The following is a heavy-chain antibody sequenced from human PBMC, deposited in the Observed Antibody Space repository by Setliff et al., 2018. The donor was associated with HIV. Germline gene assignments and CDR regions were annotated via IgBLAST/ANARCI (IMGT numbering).Heavy chain of an antibody. Sequence: PGESLKISCKGSGYSFTNYWIGWVRQMPGRGLEWMGIIWPGDSDTRYSPSFQGQVTISADKSISTAYLQWSSLEASDTAIYYCARQLRSNYRFPYFDYWGQGTLVTVS. D-gene: IGHD4-4*01. J-gene: IGHJ4*02. CDR1: GYSFTNYW. CDR3: ARQLRSNYRFPYFDY. V-gene: IGHV5-51*01. CDR2: IWPGDSDT.